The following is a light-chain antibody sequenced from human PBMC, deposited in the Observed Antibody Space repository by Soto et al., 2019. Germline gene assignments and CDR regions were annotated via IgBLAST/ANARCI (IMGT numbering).Light chain of an antibody. J-gene: IGKJ2*01. CDR3: QQYNNLYT. CDR2: GAS. V-gene: IGKV3-15*01. Sequence: EIVMTQSPATLSVSPGERATLSCRASQSVSSNLAWYQQKPGQAPRLLIYGASTRATGIPARFSGSGSGTEFTLTISSLQSEDLAVYYCQQYNNLYTFVQGTKLEIK. CDR1: QSVSSN.